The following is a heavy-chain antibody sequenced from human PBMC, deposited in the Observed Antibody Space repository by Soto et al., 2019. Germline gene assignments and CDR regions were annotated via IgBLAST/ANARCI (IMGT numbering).Heavy chain of an antibody. Sequence: PGGSLRLSCAASGFTFSSYAMSWVRQAPGKGLEWVSYISSSSSTIYYADSVKGRFTISRDNAKNSLYLQMNSLRAEDTAVYYCAVLNPHPKSYGMDVWGQGTTVTVSS. V-gene: IGHV3-48*01. CDR1: GFTFSSYA. J-gene: IGHJ6*02. CDR3: AVLNPHPKSYGMDV. CDR2: ISSSSSTI.